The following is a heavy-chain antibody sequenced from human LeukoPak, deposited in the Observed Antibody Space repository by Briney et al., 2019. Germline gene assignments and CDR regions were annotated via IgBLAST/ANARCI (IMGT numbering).Heavy chain of an antibody. V-gene: IGHV3-9*01. CDR3: AKDMAEGYCSSTSCYTLDY. CDR1: GFTFDDYA. J-gene: IGHJ4*02. Sequence: GRSLRLSCAASGFTFDDYAMHWVRQAPGKGLEWVSGISWNSGSIGYADSVKGRFTISRDNAKNSLYLQMNSLRAEDTALYYCAKDMAEGYCSSTSCYTLDYWGQGTLVTVSS. D-gene: IGHD2-2*02. CDR2: ISWNSGSI.